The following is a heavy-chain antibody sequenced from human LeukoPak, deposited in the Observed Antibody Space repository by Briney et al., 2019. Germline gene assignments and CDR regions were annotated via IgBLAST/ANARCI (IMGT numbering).Heavy chain of an antibody. V-gene: IGHV3-21*01. CDR2: ISSSSSYI. CDR3: ARGGYSGYDGP. Sequence: GGSLRLSCAASGFTFSSYSMKWVPQAPGKGLEWVSSISSSSSYIYYADSVKGRFTISRDNAKNSLYLQMNSLRAEDTAVYYYARGGYSGYDGPWGQGTLVTVSS. CDR1: GFTFSSYS. J-gene: IGHJ5*02. D-gene: IGHD5-12*01.